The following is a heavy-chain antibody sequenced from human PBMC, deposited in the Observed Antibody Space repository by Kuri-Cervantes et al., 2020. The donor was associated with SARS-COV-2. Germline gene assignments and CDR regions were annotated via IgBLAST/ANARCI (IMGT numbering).Heavy chain of an antibody. CDR3: AREAAMATGDYYYYMDV. CDR1: GYTFTGYY. J-gene: IGHJ6*03. V-gene: IGHV1-2*02. CDR2: INPNSGGT. Sequence: ASVKVSCKASGYTFTGYYMHWVRRAPGQGLEWMGWINPNSGGTNYAQKFQGRVTMTRDTSISTAYMELSRLRSDDTAVYYCAREAAMATGDYYYYMDVWGKGTTVTVSS. D-gene: IGHD5-18*01.